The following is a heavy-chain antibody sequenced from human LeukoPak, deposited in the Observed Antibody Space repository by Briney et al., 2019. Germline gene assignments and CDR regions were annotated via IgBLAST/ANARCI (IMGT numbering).Heavy chain of an antibody. J-gene: IGHJ3*02. CDR3: AKAVVPAAMGSDAFDI. Sequence: GGSPRLSCAAPGFTFSRYAMQWVRQAPGKGLGWVAVILYDGSNKYYADSVKGRFTISRDNSKNTLYLQMNSLRAEDTAVYYCAKAVVPAAMGSDAFDIWGQGTMVTVSS. CDR1: GFTFSRYA. D-gene: IGHD2-2*01. CDR2: ILYDGSNK. V-gene: IGHV3-30-3*01.